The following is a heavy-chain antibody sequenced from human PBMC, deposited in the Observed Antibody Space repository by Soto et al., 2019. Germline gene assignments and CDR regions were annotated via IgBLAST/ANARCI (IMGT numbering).Heavy chain of an antibody. CDR3: ARGSGEFTGRKYYYYGMDV. V-gene: IGHV1-69*13. Sequence: GASVKVSCKASGGTFSSYAISWVRQAPGQGLEWMGGIIPIFGTANYAQKFQGRVTITADESTSTAYMELSSLRSEDTAVYYCARGSGEFTGRKYYYYGMDVWGQGTTVTVSS. D-gene: IGHD3-10*01. J-gene: IGHJ6*02. CDR2: IIPIFGTA. CDR1: GGTFSSYA.